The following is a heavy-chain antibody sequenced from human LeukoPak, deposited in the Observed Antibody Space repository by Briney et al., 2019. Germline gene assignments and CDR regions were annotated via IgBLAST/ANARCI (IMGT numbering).Heavy chain of an antibody. J-gene: IGHJ4*02. CDR2: ISYDGSNK. CDR3: ARMTGTTWSFDY. Sequence: PGRSLRLSCAASGFTFSSYAMHWVRQAPGKGLEWVAVISYDGSNKYYADSVKGRFTISRDNSKNTLYQQMNSLRAEDTAVYYCARMTGTTWSFDYWGQGTLVTVSS. D-gene: IGHD1-7*01. CDR1: GFTFSSYA. V-gene: IGHV3-30*01.